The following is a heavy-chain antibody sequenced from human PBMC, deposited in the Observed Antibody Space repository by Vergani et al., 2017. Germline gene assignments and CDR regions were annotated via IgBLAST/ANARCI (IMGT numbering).Heavy chain of an antibody. CDR1: GFTFSSYG. Sequence: QVQLVESGGGVVQPGRSLRLSCAASGFTFSSYGMHWVRQAPGKGLEWVAVIWYDGSNKYYADSVKGRFTISRDNSKNTLYLQMNSLRAEDTAVYYCARDAYGSGSYYKTPDYWGQGTLVTVSS. D-gene: IGHD3-10*01. J-gene: IGHJ4*02. CDR3: ARDAYGSGSYYKTPDY. CDR2: IWYDGSNK. V-gene: IGHV3-33*01.